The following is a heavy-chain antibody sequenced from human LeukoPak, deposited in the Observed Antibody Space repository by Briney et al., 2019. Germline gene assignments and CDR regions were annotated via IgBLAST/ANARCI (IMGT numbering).Heavy chain of an antibody. CDR3: ARVSDTAMVYYFDY. J-gene: IGHJ4*02. CDR1: GFTFSNYW. V-gene: IGHV3-74*01. CDR2: INSDGSST. D-gene: IGHD5-18*01. Sequence: PGGSLRLSCIASGFTFSNYWMHWVRQAPGKGLVWVSRINSDGSSTSYADSVKGRFTISRDNAKNTLCLQMNSLRAEDTAVYYCARVSDTAMVYYFDYWGQGTLVTVSS.